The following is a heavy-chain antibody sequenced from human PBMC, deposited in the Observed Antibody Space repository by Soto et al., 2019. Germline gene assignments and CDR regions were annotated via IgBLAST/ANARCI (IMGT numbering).Heavy chain of an antibody. CDR1: GFTFSSYA. V-gene: IGHV3-23*01. J-gene: IGHJ4*02. Sequence: GGSLRLSCAASGFTFSSYAMSWVRQAPGKGLEWVSAISGSGGSTYYADSVKGRFTISRDNSKNTLYLQMNSLRAEDTAVYYCSAGWLVLGRKTGNYWGQGTLVTVSS. D-gene: IGHD6-19*01. CDR3: SAGWLVLGRKTGNY. CDR2: ISGSGGST.